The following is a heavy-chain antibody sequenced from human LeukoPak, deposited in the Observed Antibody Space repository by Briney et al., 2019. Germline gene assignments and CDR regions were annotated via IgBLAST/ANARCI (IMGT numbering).Heavy chain of an antibody. CDR2: ISGSGSGT. CDR3: TKDFQSSPGNWFDP. Sequence: PGRSLRLSCTASGFSFSSYGMHWVRQAPGQGLEWVSAISGSGSGTYYADSVKGRFTISRDNSNNMLYLQMNSLRVEDTAVYYCTKDFQSSPGNWFDPWGQGTLVTVSS. CDR1: GFSFSSYG. V-gene: IGHV3-23*01. J-gene: IGHJ5*02.